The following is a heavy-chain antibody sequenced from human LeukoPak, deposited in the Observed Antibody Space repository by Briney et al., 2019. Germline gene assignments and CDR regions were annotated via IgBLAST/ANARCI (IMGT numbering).Heavy chain of an antibody. V-gene: IGHV3-30*02. CDR1: GFTFSSYG. CDR3: ARWSSSWYFFDY. D-gene: IGHD6-13*01. CDR2: IQNDGSNK. Sequence: PGGSLRLSCAASGFTFSSYGMHWVRQAPGKGLEWVTFIQNDGSNKQYADSVKGRFTISRDNAKNSLYLQMNSLRAEDTAVYYCARWSSSWYFFDYWGQGILVTVSS. J-gene: IGHJ4*02.